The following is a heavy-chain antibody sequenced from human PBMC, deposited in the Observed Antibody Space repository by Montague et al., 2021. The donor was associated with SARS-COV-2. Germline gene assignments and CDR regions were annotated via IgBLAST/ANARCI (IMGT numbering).Heavy chain of an antibody. CDR3: ARATSVRGAVNWFDP. V-gene: IGHV4-59*02. J-gene: IGHJ5*02. Sequence: SETLSLTCIVSGSSVRSYYWSWIRQPPGKGLEWIGYIYDSGSTNYNPSLKSRVTISVDTSKNQFSLKLSSVTAADTAVYFCARATSVRGAVNWFDPWGQGTLVTVSS. CDR2: IYDSGST. CDR1: GSSVRSYY. D-gene: IGHD3-10*01.